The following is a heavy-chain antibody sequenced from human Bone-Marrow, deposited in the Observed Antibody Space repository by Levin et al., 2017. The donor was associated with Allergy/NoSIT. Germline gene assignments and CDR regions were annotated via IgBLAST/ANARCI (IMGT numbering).Heavy chain of an antibody. CDR1: GFNARRKF. CDR3: ARGPVDAFDL. CDR2: IQSGDGT. Sequence: GGSLRLSCVASGFNARRKFMSWVRQAPGKGLEWVSLIQSGDGTSYAESVQGRFTISRDNSKNTLFLQMNSLRTEDTAVYYCARGPVDAFDLWGQGTMVNVSS. J-gene: IGHJ3*01. V-gene: IGHV3-53*01.